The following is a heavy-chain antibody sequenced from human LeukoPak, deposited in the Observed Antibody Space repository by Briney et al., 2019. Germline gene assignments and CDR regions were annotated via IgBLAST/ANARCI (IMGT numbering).Heavy chain of an antibody. V-gene: IGHV4-59*08. CDR2: IYYSGST. J-gene: IGHJ5*02. CDR3: ARRDDYGDYGWFDP. Sequence: PSETLSLTCTVSGGSISSYYWSWIRQPPGKGLEWIRYIYYSGSTNYNPSLKSRVTISVDTSKNQFSLKLSSVTAADTAVYYCARRDDYGDYGWFDPWGQGTLVTISS. CDR1: GGSISSYY. D-gene: IGHD4-17*01.